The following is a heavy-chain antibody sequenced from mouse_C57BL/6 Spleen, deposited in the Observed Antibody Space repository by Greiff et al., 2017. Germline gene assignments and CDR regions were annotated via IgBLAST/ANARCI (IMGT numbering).Heavy chain of an antibody. D-gene: IGHD1-2*01. Sequence: EVQLQQSGPELVKPGASVKISCKASGYTFTDYYMNWVKQSHGKSLEWIGDINHNNGGTSYNQKFKGKATLTVDKSSSTAYMELRSLTSEDSAVYYCARDYGVSFDYWGQGTTLTVSS. CDR1: GYTFTDYY. J-gene: IGHJ2*01. V-gene: IGHV1-26*01. CDR3: ARDYGVSFDY. CDR2: INHNNGGT.